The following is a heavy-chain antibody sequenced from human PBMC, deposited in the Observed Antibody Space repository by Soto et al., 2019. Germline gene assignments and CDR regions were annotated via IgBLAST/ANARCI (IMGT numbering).Heavy chain of an antibody. V-gene: IGHV3-11*01. Sequence: GGSLRLSCAASAFTFSDYYMSWIRQAPGKGLEWVSYISSSGSTIYYADSVKGRFTISRDNAKNSLYLQMNSLRSEDTAVYYCARWLSVATIRSYYYYGMDVWEQGTTVIVSS. J-gene: IGHJ6*01. D-gene: IGHD5-12*01. CDR1: AFTFSDYY. CDR3: ARWLSVATIRSYYYYGMDV. CDR2: ISSSGSTI.